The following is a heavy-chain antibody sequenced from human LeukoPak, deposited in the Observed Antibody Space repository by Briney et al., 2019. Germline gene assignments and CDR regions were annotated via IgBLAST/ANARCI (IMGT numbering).Heavy chain of an antibody. CDR2: INPNSGGT. J-gene: IGHJ4*02. CDR3: ARARKTRNIYGDYVFLFDY. V-gene: IGHV1-2*02. Sequence: ASVKVSCKASGYTFTGYYMHWVRQAPGQGLEWMGWINPNSGGTNYAQKFQGRVTMTWDTSISTAYMDLSRLRSDDTALYYCARARKTRNIYGDYVFLFDYWGQGTLVTVSS. CDR1: GYTFTGYY. D-gene: IGHD4-17*01.